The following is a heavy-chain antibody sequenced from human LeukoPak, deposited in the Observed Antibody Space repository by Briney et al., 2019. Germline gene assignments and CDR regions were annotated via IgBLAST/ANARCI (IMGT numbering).Heavy chain of an antibody. CDR2: ISAYNGNT. CDR3: ARTITMLVLSGFDP. J-gene: IGHJ5*02. D-gene: IGHD3-22*01. CDR1: GYTFTSYG. Sequence: ASVKVSCKASGYTFTSYGISWVRQAPGQGLEWMGWISAYNGNTNYAQKLQGRITKTTDTSPSTAYMEQSSLRSDDTAVYYCARTITMLVLSGFDPWGQGTLVTVSS. V-gene: IGHV1-18*01.